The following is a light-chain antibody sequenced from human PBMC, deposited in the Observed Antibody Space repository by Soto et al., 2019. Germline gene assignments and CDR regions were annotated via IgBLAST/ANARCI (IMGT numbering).Light chain of an antibody. V-gene: IGKV3-20*01. CDR3: QQFGSSMYT. CDR2: GAS. CDR1: KSVSSSY. Sequence: EIVLTQSPGTLSLSPGERATLSCRASKSVSSSYLAWYQQKPGQAPRLLIRGASSRATGIPDRFSGSGSGTDFTLTISRLEPEDFAVYYCQQFGSSMYTFGQGTKLEIK. J-gene: IGKJ2*01.